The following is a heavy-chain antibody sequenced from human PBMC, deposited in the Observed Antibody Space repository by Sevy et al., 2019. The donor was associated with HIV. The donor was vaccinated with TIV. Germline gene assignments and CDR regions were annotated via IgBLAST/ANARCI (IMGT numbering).Heavy chain of an antibody. D-gene: IGHD2-8*01. CDR3: TRNGGAFDNGFDP. V-gene: IGHV3-48*03. Sequence: GGYLRLSCTASGFTFSSYDMNWVRQAPGKGLEWVSKISSSGSSIYYADSVKGRFTISRDNAKNSLNLQMNSLGAEDTAVYYCTRNGGAFDNGFDPWGQGTLVTVSS. J-gene: IGHJ5*02. CDR2: ISSSGSSI. CDR1: GFTFSSYD.